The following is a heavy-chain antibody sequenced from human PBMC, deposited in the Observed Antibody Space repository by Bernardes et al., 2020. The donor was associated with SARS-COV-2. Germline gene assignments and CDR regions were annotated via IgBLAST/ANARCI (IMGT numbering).Heavy chain of an antibody. Sequence: GGSLRLSCAASGFTFSGYWMHWVRLGPGKGPVWVSRINGDGSSINYADSVKGRFTISRDNARNTLYLEMNSLRAEDTAVYYCARGSGNYYFDYWGQGTLVTVSS. CDR1: GFTFSGYW. D-gene: IGHD1-26*01. CDR3: ARGSGNYYFDY. V-gene: IGHV3-74*01. CDR2: INGDGSSI. J-gene: IGHJ4*02.